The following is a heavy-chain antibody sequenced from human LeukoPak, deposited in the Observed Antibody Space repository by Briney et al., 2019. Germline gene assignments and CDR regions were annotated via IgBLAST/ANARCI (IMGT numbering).Heavy chain of an antibody. V-gene: IGHV3-11*01. D-gene: IGHD6-13*01. CDR1: GFTFSDYY. CDR2: ISSSGSPI. J-gene: IGHJ4*02. CDR3: ARDPSGSWSYFDY. Sequence: GGSLRLSCAASGFTFSDYYMTWIRQAPGKGLEWVSYISSSGSPIYYADSVKGRFTISRDNAKNSLYLQMNSLRAEDTAVYYCARDPSGSWSYFDYWGQGAPVTVSS.